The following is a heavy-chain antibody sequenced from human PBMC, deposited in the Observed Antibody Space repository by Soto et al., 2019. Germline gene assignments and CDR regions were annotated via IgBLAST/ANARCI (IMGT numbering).Heavy chain of an antibody. V-gene: IGHV4-61*01. D-gene: IGHD3-9*01. CDR1: GGSVSSGSYH. Sequence: SETLSLTCTVPGGSVSSGSYHWSWIRQPPGKGLEWIGYIDYSGSTKYNPTLKSQVTISVETSKNQLSLKVNSVTAVDTAVYYCARAPNVLRHFDWFVYGMDVWGQGTTVTVSS. CDR3: ARAPNVLRHFDWFVYGMDV. CDR2: IDYSGST. J-gene: IGHJ6*02.